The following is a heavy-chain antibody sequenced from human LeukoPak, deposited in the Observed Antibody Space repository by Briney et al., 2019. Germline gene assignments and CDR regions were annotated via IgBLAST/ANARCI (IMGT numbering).Heavy chain of an antibody. Sequence: ASVKVSCKASGYTFTSYGISWVRQAPGQGLEWMGWISAYNGNTNYAQKLQGRVTMTTDTSTSTAYMELRSLRSDDTAVYYCARDGVVVPATYYYYYGMDVWAQGTTVTVSS. CDR1: GYTFTSYG. CDR3: ARDGVVVPATYYYYYGMDV. D-gene: IGHD2-2*01. V-gene: IGHV1-18*01. CDR2: ISAYNGNT. J-gene: IGHJ6*02.